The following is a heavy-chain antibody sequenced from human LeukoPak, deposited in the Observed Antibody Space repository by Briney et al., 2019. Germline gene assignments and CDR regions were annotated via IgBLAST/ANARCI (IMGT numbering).Heavy chain of an antibody. V-gene: IGHV3-23*01. D-gene: IGHD3-22*01. CDR1: GFTFSSYA. CDR2: ISGSGGST. CDR3: ARDYDSSGYLDY. Sequence: GGSLRLSCAASGFTFSSYAMSWARQAPGKGLEWVSAISGSGGSTYYADSVKGRFTISRDNSKNTLYLQMNSLRAEDTAVYYCARDYDSSGYLDYWGQGTLVTVSS. J-gene: IGHJ4*02.